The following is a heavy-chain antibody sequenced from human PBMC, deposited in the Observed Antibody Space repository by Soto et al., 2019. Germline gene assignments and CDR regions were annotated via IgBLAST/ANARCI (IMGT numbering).Heavy chain of an antibody. CDR2: IIPIFGTA. Sequence: QVQLVQSGAEVKKPGSSVKVSCKASGGTFSSYAISWVRQAPGQGLEWMGGIIPIFGTANYAQKFQGRVTITADKSTSTAYMELSSLRSEDTAVYYCARRLCSGGSCYFIWFDPWGQGTLVTVSS. J-gene: IGHJ5*02. D-gene: IGHD2-15*01. V-gene: IGHV1-69*06. CDR3: ARRLCSGGSCYFIWFDP. CDR1: GGTFSSYA.